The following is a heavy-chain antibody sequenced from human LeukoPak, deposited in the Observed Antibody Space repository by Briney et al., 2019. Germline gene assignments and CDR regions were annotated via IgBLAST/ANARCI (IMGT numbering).Heavy chain of an antibody. J-gene: IGHJ4*02. CDR3: ARDEQGTVVTPGYFDS. Sequence: ASVKVSCKASSYTFTSYGINWVRQAPGQGLEWMGWISTYNGNTNYAQKLQGRVTMTTDTSTSTAYMELRSLRSDDTAVYYCARDEQGTVVTPGYFDSWGQGTLVTVSS. V-gene: IGHV1-18*01. D-gene: IGHD2-21*02. CDR2: ISTYNGNT. CDR1: SYTFTSYG.